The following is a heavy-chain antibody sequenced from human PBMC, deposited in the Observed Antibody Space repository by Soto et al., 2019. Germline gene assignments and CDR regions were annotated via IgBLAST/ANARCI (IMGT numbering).Heavy chain of an antibody. CDR1: GDSFSSNGVA. CDR2: TYYRSKWYN. D-gene: IGHD2-15*01. V-gene: IGHV6-1*01. J-gene: IGHJ3*01. CDR3: ARGKYSGFDV. Sequence: PSQTLSHTCAISGDSFSSNGVAWNWIRQSPSRGLEWLGRTYYRSKWYNDYAVSVKSRITVNPDTSKNHFSLQLSSVTPEDTAVYYCARGKYSGFDVCGQVTSFTVSS.